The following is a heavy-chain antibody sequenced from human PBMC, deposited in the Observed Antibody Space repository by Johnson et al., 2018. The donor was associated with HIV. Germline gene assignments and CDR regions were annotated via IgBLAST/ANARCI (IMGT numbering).Heavy chain of an antibody. D-gene: IGHD5-18*01. V-gene: IGHV3-30*18. CDR1: GFTFSSCG. J-gene: IGHJ3*02. CDR3: AKGLDTAMVRDAFDI. Sequence: VQLVESGGGVVQPGRSLRLSCAASGFTFSSCGMHWVRQAPGKGLEWVAVISYDGSYRYYADSVKGRFTISRDNSKNTLYLQMNSLRAEDTAVYYCAKGLDTAMVRDAFDIWGQGTMVTVS. CDR2: ISYDGSYR.